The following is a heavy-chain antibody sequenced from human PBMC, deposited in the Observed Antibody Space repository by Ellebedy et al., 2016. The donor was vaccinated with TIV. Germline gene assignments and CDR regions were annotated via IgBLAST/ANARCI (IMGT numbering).Heavy chain of an antibody. V-gene: IGHV3-7*01. Sequence: GESLKISCVASGFTFSSYWMSWVRQAPGRGLEWVANLKQDGREEYYVDSVKGRFTISRDNAKNSLFLQMSSLRGEDTGVYYCARDHSAAFFDYWGQGILVTVSS. CDR2: LKQDGREE. J-gene: IGHJ4*02. CDR3: ARDHSAAFFDY. D-gene: IGHD3-10*01. CDR1: GFTFSSYW.